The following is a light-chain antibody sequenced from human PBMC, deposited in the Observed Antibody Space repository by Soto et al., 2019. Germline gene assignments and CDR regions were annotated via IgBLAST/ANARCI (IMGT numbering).Light chain of an antibody. V-gene: IGKV1-6*01. J-gene: IGKJ4*01. CDR1: QGIRYY. Sequence: AIQMTQSPSSLSASVGDRVTITCRASQGIRYYLGWYQQKPGKAPKLLIYAASSLQSGVPSRFSGSGSGTDFTLTISSLQPEDFATYYCLQDYNYPLTCGGGTKVEIK. CDR3: LQDYNYPLT. CDR2: AAS.